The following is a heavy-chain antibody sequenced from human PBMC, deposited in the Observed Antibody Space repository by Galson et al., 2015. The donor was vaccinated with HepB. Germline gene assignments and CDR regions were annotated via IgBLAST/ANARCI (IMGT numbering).Heavy chain of an antibody. CDR3: AKFSGYSYGPDY. CDR2: ISGSGGST. J-gene: IGHJ4*02. Sequence: SLRLSCAASGFTFSSYAMSWVRQAPGKGLEWVSAISGSGGSTYYADSVKGRFTISRDNSKNTLYLQMNSLRAEATAVYYCAKFSGYSYGPDYWGQGTLVTVPS. CDR1: GFTFSSYA. V-gene: IGHV3-23*01. D-gene: IGHD5-18*01.